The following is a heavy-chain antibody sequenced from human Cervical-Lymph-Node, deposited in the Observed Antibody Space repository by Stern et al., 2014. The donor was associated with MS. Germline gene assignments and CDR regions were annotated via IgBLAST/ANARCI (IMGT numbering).Heavy chain of an antibody. J-gene: IGHJ3*02. CDR2: IEPGDFYT. V-gene: IGHV5-10-1*01. CDR1: GYSFTSYW. Sequence: VQLVDPGAEVKKPGESLRISCKGSGYSFTSYWISWVRQMPGKGLEWMGRIEPGDFYTNSSPYLQGHVTISADKAISTAYLQWSSLKASDTAMYYCARRCSRRIDAFDIWGQGTMVTVSS. D-gene: IGHD2-15*01. CDR3: ARRCSRRIDAFDI.